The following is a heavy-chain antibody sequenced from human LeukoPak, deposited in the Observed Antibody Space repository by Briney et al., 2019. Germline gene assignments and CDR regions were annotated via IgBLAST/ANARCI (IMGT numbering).Heavy chain of an antibody. CDR1: GFIVSSYS. V-gene: IGHV3-21*01. CDR2: ISTSSSYI. J-gene: IGHJ5*02. CDR3: ARLFTSGWYNWFDP. D-gene: IGHD6-19*01. Sequence: GGSLRLSCAASGFIVSSYSMNWVRQAPGKGLEWVSSISTSSSYIYYADSVKGRFTISRDNANNSLYLQMNSLSAEDTAVYYCARLFTSGWYNWFDPWGQGTLVTVSS.